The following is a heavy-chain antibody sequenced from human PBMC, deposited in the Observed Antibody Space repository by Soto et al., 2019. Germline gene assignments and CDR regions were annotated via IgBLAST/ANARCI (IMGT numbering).Heavy chain of an antibody. V-gene: IGHV3-15*01. Sequence: GGSLRLSCAASGFTFSNAWMSWVRQAPGKGLEWVGRIKSKTDGGTTDYASPVKGRFTISRDDSKNTLYLQMNSLKTEDTAVYYCTTDPLHPNHYYDSSGYYTLPFDPWGQGTLVTVSS. CDR3: TTDPLHPNHYYDSSGYYTLPFDP. D-gene: IGHD3-22*01. J-gene: IGHJ5*02. CDR2: IKSKTDGGTT. CDR1: GFTFSNAW.